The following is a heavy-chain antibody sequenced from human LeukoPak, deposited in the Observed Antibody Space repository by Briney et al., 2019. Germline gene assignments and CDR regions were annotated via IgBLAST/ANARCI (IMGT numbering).Heavy chain of an antibody. Sequence: PGRSLRLSCAASGFTFSSYGMHWVRQAPGKGLEWVAVIWYDGSNKYYADSVKGRFTISRDNSKNTLYLQMNSLRAEDTAVYHCAKDGSSWYYYYYYYMDVWGKGTTVTVSS. J-gene: IGHJ6*03. CDR3: AKDGSSWYYYYYYYMDV. V-gene: IGHV3-33*06. D-gene: IGHD6-13*01. CDR1: GFTFSSYG. CDR2: IWYDGSNK.